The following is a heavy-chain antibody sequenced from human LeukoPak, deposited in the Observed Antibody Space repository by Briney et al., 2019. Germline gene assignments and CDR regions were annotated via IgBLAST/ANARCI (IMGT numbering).Heavy chain of an antibody. J-gene: IGHJ5*02. CDR2: ISSSSSTI. D-gene: IGHD1-26*01. CDR1: GFTFSSYS. CDR3: ARDRMGANANT. V-gene: IGHV3-48*01. Sequence: AGGSLRLSCAASGFTFSSYSMNWVRQAPGKGLEWVSYISSSSSTIYYADSVKGRFTISRDNARNSLYLQMNSLRAEDTAVYYCARDRMGANANTWGQGTLVTVSS.